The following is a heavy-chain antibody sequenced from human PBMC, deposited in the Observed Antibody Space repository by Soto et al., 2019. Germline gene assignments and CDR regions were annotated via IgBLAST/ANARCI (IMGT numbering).Heavy chain of an antibody. D-gene: IGHD5-18*01. Sequence: SETLSLTCTVSGGSISGYDWSWIRQPPGKGLEWIGYIYYSGSTNYNPSLKSRVTISVDTSKNQFSLKLSSVTAADTAVYYCARTESGYSYGFADVWGQGTTVTVSS. CDR2: IYYSGST. V-gene: IGHV4-59*01. J-gene: IGHJ6*02. CDR3: ARTESGYSYGFADV. CDR1: GGSISGYD.